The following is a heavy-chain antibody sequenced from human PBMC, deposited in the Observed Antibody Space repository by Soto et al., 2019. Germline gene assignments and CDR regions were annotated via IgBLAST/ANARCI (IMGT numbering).Heavy chain of an antibody. J-gene: IGHJ4*02. CDR1: GFSLSPSGVG. V-gene: IGHV2-5*02. Sequence: QITLKESGPTLVRPTQTLTLPCAFSGFSLSPSGVGVGWIRQPPGKALEWLAVIYWDDSKHYSPSLRSRLTITKDTSKNQVVLTMTNMDPVDTGTYYCAHKGPEDWPLDYWGQGTLVTVSS. CDR3: AHKGPEDWPLDY. CDR2: IYWDDSK. D-gene: IGHD3-9*01.